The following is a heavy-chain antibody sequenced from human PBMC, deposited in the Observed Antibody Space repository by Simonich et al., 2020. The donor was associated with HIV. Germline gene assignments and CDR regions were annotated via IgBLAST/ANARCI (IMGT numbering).Heavy chain of an antibody. V-gene: IGHV3-7*01. D-gene: IGHD7-27*01. Sequence: EVQLVESGGGLVQSGGSLRLSCAASGFTFSNHWMTWVRQSPGEELEWVAYINQDGSEKNYVDSVKGRFTISRDNAKNSLSLQMNSLRDEDTALYYCALGWGSGWYFDLWGRATLVTVSS. CDR1: GFTFSNHW. J-gene: IGHJ2*01. CDR3: ALGWGSGWYFDL. CDR2: INQDGSEK.